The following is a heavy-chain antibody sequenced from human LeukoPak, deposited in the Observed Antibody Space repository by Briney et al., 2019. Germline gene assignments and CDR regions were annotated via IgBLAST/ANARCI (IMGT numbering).Heavy chain of an antibody. V-gene: IGHV4-59*12. CDR1: GGSISSYY. CDR2: IYYSGST. CDR3: ARARICSRGDCYWSAKEIDY. J-gene: IGHJ4*02. D-gene: IGHD2-21*02. Sequence: SETLSLTCTVSGGSISSYYWSWIRQPPGKGLEWIGYIYYSGSTNYNPSLKSRVTISVDTSKNQFSLKLSSVTAADTAVYYCARARICSRGDCYWSAKEIDYWGQGPLVTVSS.